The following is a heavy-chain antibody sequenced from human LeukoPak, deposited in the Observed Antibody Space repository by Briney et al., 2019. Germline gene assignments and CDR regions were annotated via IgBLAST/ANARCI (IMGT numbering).Heavy chain of an antibody. CDR2: TSYDGSET. CDR3: GKDRSSSGGNWFDP. Sequence: GGSLRLSCVASGFTFSSYGMHWVRRAPGKGLEWVAVTSYDGSETYYADSVKGRFTISRDNSKNTLYLQMNSLRGEDTAVYYCGKDRSSSGGNWFDPWGQGALVTVCS. V-gene: IGHV3-30*18. D-gene: IGHD6-6*01. J-gene: IGHJ5*02. CDR1: GFTFSSYG.